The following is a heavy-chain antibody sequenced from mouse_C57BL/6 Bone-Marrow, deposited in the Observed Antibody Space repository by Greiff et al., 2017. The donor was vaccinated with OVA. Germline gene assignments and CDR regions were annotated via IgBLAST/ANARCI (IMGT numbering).Heavy chain of an antibody. CDR1: GFTFSSYA. CDR2: ISDGGSYT. J-gene: IGHJ3*01. D-gene: IGHD3-2*01. V-gene: IGHV5-4*01. Sequence: EVQLQESGGGLVKPGGSLKLSCAASGFTFSSYAMSWVRQTPEKRLEWVATISDGGSYTYYPDNVKGRFTISRDNAKNNLYLQMSHLKSEDTAMYYCAREERQGAYWGQGTLVTVSA. CDR3: AREERQGAY.